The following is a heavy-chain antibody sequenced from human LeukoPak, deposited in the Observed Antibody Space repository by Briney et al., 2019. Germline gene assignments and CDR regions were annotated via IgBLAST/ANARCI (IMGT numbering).Heavy chain of an antibody. CDR2: INYSGST. D-gene: IGHD1-26*01. CDR3: AREYSGSYYFDY. J-gene: IGHJ4*02. Sequence: PSETLCLTCAISGVSISSYYWSWIRQPPGKGLEWIGYINYSGSTNYNPSLKSRVTISVDTSKNQFSLNLSSVTAADTAVYYCAREYSGSYYFDYWGQGTLVTVSS. V-gene: IGHV4-59*01. CDR1: GVSISSYY.